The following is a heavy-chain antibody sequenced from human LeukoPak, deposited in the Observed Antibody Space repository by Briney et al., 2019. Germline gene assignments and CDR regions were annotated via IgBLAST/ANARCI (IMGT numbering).Heavy chain of an antibody. J-gene: IGHJ4*02. D-gene: IGHD3-22*01. CDR3: ARDLRGWPIDY. V-gene: IGHV1-18*01. CDR1: GYTFTSYG. Sequence: ASVTVSCKASGYTFTSYGISWVRQAPGQGLVWMGWISAYNGNTNYAQKLQGRVTMTTDTSTSTAYMELRSLRSDDTAVYYCARDLRGWPIDYWGQGTLVTVSS. CDR2: ISAYNGNT.